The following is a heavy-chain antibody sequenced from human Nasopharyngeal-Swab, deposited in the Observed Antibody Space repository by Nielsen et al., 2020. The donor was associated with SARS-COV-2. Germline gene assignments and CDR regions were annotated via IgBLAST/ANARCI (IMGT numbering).Heavy chain of an antibody. J-gene: IGHJ6*02. CDR3: ARIGRFFDWLSAYNGMDV. CDR2: IYYSGST. CDR1: GGSISSYY. V-gene: IGHV4-59*01. Sequence: SETLSLTCTVSGGSISSYYWSWIRQPPGKGLEWIGYIYYSGSTNYNPSLKSRVTISVDTSKNQFSLKLSSVTAADTAVYYCARIGRFFDWLSAYNGMDVWGHGTTGTVSS. D-gene: IGHD3-9*01.